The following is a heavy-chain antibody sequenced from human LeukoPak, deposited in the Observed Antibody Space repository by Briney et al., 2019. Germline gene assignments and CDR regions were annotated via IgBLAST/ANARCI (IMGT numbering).Heavy chain of an antibody. D-gene: IGHD1-20*01. J-gene: IGHJ3*02. CDR2: ISAYNGNT. CDR3: AREAYNWNVDPFDI. Sequence: ASVKVSCKASGYTFTSYGISWVRQAPGQGLEWMGWISAYNGNTNYAQKLQGRVTMTTDTSTSTAYMELRSLRSDDTAVYYCAREAYNWNVDPFDIWGQGTMVTVSS. CDR1: GYTFTSYG. V-gene: IGHV1-18*01.